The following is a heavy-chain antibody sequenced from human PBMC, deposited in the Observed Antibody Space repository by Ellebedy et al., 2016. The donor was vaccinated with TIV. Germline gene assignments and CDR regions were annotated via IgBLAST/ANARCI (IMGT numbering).Heavy chain of an antibody. CDR2: ISSSGSYI. V-gene: IGHV3-21*01. CDR3: VVGDCSDGTCRGSS. CDR1: GFTFSDST. D-gene: IGHD2-15*01. J-gene: IGHJ5*02. Sequence: GESLKISXVASGFTFSDSTMNWVRQAPGKGLEWVSSISSSGSYIDYVSSVKGRFTISRSNTFNSLSLQMNSLSAADTAVYYCVVGDCSDGTCRGSSWGQGTLVTVSS.